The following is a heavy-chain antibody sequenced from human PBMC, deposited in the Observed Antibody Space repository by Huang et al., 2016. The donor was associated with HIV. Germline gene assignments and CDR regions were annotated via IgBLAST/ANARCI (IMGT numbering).Heavy chain of an antibody. J-gene: IGHJ5*02. D-gene: IGHD3-16*01. CDR3: AREVMTSFGGPFDP. Sequence: QVQLYQWGAGLLRPSETLSLTCAVYRGSLSGYYWSWIRQSPEKGLECIGEINYSGTINYNPSLKSRVTISVDTSKKQLSLKLKSVTAADTAVYYCAREVMTSFGGPFDPWGQGTLVAVSS. CDR2: INYSGTI. CDR1: RGSLSGYY. V-gene: IGHV4-34*01.